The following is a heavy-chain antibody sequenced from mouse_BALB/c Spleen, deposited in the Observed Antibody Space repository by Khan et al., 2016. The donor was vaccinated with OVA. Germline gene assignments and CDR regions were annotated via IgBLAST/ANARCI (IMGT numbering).Heavy chain of an antibody. J-gene: IGHJ3*01. CDR1: GYTFTDYS. V-gene: IGHV1-77*01. CDR3: AREWAAWFPY. Sequence: QVQLQQSRAELARPGASVTLSCKASGYTFTDYSINWMRQRTGQGLEWIGEIYPGSDNTYYNEKFKGKATLTADKSSSTAYMQLSSLTSEDSAVYFCAREWAAWFPYWGQGTLVTVSA. CDR2: IYPGSDNT.